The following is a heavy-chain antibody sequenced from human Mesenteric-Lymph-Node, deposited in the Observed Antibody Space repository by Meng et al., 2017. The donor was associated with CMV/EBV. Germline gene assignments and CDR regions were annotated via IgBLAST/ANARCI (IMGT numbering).Heavy chain of an antibody. V-gene: IGHV4-34*01. CDR3: ARGYGDYSFDY. J-gene: IGHJ4*02. D-gene: IGHD4-17*01. Sequence: SLACAVYGGSFSGYYWSWIHQPPGKGIEWIGEINHSGSTHYDPSLKSRVTISVDTSKNQFSLKLSSVTAADTAVYYCARGYGDYSFDYWGQGTLVTVSS. CDR2: INHSGST. CDR1: GGSFSGYY.